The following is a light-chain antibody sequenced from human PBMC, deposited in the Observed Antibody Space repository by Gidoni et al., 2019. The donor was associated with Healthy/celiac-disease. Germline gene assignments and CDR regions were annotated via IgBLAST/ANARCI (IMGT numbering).Light chain of an antibody. V-gene: IGLV2-11*01. CDR2: AVS. CDR1: SSDVGGYNY. Sequence: SPGQSVTISCTGTSSDVGGYNYVSWYQQHPGKAPRLMIYAVSKRPSGVPDRFSGSKSGNTASPTISGLQAEDEADYYCCSYAGSYSYVFGTGTKVTVL. J-gene: IGLJ1*01. CDR3: CSYAGSYSYV.